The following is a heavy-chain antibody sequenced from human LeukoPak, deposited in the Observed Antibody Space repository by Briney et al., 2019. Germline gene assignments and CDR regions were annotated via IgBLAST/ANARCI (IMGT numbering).Heavy chain of an antibody. V-gene: IGHV3-23*01. CDR1: GFIFSNYA. CDR3: AKDPLTTVTTNY. D-gene: IGHD4-17*01. Sequence: GGSLRLSCAASGFIFSNYAMSWVRQAPGKGLEWVSAIDSTGACTWYADSVKGRFTISKDSSKTILYLQMNSLRAEDAAVYFCAKDPLTTVTTNYWGQGTLVTVSS. J-gene: IGHJ4*02. CDR2: IDSTGACT.